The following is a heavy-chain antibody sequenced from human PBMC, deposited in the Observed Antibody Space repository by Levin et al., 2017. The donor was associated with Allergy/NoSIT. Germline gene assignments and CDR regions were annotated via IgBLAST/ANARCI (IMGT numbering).Heavy chain of an antibody. CDR1: GFTFSDHY. Sequence: PGGSLRLSCAASGFTFSDHYMSWIRQAPGKGLEWVSHISGYITTKYYAESVRGRFTISRDNAKKSLYLEMNSLSAEDTAVYYCAGDPQDFDWLGGVYWGQGTLVTVSS. V-gene: IGHV3-11*01. J-gene: IGHJ4*02. CDR2: ISGYITTK. D-gene: IGHD3-9*01. CDR3: AGDPQDFDWLGGVY.